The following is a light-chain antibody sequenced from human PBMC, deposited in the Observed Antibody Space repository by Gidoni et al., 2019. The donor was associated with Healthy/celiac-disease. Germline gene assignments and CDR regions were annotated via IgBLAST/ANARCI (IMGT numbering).Light chain of an antibody. Sequence: DIVMPQSPLSLLVTPGEPASISCRSSQSLLHSNGYNYLDWYLQKPGQSPQLLIYLGSNRASGVPDRFSGSGSGTDFTLKISRVEAEDVGVYYCMQALQTPPWTFGQGTKVEIK. CDR1: QSLLHSNGYNY. J-gene: IGKJ1*01. CDR3: MQALQTPPWT. CDR2: LGS. V-gene: IGKV2-28*01.